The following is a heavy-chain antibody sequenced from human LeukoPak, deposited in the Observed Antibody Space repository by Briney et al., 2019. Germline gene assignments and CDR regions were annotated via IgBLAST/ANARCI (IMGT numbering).Heavy chain of an antibody. CDR1: GGSISSYF. CDR2: IYYSGST. D-gene: IGHD3-22*01. CDR3: ARQQYYYDNSGSWFYYYGMDV. J-gene: IGHJ6*02. V-gene: IGHV4-59*08. Sequence: SETLSLTCTVSGGSISSYFWSWIRQPPGKGLEWIGYIYYSGSTNYNPSLKSRVTISVDTSKNQFSLKLSSVTAADTALYYCARQQYYYDNSGSWFYYYGMDVWGPGTTVTVSS.